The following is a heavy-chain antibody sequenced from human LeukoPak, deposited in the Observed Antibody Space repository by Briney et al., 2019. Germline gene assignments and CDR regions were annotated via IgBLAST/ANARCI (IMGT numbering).Heavy chain of an antibody. CDR1: GFTFSDYN. CDR2: ISRSGNII. V-gene: IGHV3-48*01. D-gene: IGHD5-18*01. Sequence: PGGSLRLSCAASGFTFSDYNMHWLRQVPGKGLESVSYISRSGNIIYYADSVKGRFTISRDNSKNTLYLQMNSLRAEDTAVYYCAKREVGYSYGWPFDYWGQGTLVTVSP. J-gene: IGHJ4*02. CDR3: AKREVGYSYGWPFDY.